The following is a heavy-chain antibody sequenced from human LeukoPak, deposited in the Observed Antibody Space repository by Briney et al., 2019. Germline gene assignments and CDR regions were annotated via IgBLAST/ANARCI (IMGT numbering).Heavy chain of an antibody. CDR2: IYPADSDT. CDR1: GYTFTTYW. J-gene: IGHJ3*02. D-gene: IGHD4-23*01. CDR3: ARHLRTVTPEAAFDI. V-gene: IGHV5-51*01. Sequence: GESLKISRKVSGYTFTTYWIGWVRQMPGKGLEWMGIIYPADSDTRYSPSFQGQVTISADKSISTAYLQWSSLKASDTAMYYCARHLRTVTPEAAFDIWGQGTMVTVSS.